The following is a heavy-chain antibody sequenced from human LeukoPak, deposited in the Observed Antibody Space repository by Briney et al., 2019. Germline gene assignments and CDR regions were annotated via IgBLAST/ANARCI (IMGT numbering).Heavy chain of an antibody. CDR2: INSDGSST. D-gene: IGHD6-19*01. CDR1: GFTFSSYW. J-gene: IGHJ4*02. Sequence: GGSLRLSCAASGFTFSSYWMHWVRQAPGKGLVWVSRINSDGSSTSYADSVKGRFTISRDNAKSTLYLQMNSLRAEDTAVYYCARDPLNRLGYYFDYWGQGTLVTVSS. CDR3: ARDPLNRLGYYFDY. V-gene: IGHV3-74*01.